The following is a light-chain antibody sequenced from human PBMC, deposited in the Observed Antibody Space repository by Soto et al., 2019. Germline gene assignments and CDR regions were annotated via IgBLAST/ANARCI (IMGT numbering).Light chain of an antibody. J-gene: IGKJ1*01. CDR2: GAS. CDR3: QQYNYWPS. CDR1: QSLNSN. V-gene: IGKV3-15*01. Sequence: EIVVTQSPDTLSVSPGERATLSCRASQSLNSNLAWYQQKPGQAPRLLIYGASIRATGIPARFSGSGSATEITLTIDSLQSEDFAVYYCQQYNYWPSFGPGTKVEVK.